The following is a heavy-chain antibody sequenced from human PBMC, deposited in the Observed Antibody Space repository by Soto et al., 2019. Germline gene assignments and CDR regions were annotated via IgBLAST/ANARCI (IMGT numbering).Heavy chain of an antibody. CDR2: INPSXXSX. Sequence: ASVKVSCKASGYTFTSYYMHLVRQAPGQGIEWMGIINPSXXSXXXXXKXXGRVTMTRDTSTSTVYMELSSLRSEDTAVYYCARVETAGYYYYGMDVWGQGTTVTVSS. V-gene: IGHV1-46*01. CDR3: ARVETAGYYYYGMDV. J-gene: IGHJ6*02. CDR1: GYTFTSYY.